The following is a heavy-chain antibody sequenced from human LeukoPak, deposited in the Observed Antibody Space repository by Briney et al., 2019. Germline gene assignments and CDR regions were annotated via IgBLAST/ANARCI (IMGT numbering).Heavy chain of an antibody. CDR1: GFTFSDHA. CDR3: VRPDIVTVPLGC. D-gene: IGHD2-2*01. Sequence: GGSLRLSCAASGFTFSDHAMSWVRQAPAKGLEWVSSINGNGGGSYYIDSVKGRFTVSRDNSENALYLQVNSLRAEDTAIYYCVRPDIVTVPLGCWGQGTLVTVSS. J-gene: IGHJ4*02. V-gene: IGHV3-23*01. CDR2: INGNGGGS.